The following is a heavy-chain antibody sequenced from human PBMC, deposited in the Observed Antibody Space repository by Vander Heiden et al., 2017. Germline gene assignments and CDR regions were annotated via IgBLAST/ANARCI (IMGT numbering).Heavy chain of an antibody. CDR1: RFTFISYA. CDR2: VSGGGGST. V-gene: IGHV3-23*01. Sequence: EVQLLASGGGLVQPWGSRRPSFPASRFTFISYAMIWVRQAPGKGLEWVLAVSGGGGSTYCADYVKGRFTISRDNSKNTLYLQMNSLRAEDTAVYYCAKLIRYFDGPLIDYWGQGTLVTVSS. CDR3: AKLIRYFDGPLIDY. J-gene: IGHJ4*02. D-gene: IGHD3-9*01.